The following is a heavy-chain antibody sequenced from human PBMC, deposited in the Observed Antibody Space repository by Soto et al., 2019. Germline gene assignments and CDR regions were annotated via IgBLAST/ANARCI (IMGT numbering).Heavy chain of an antibody. CDR1: RRSMGSNY. CDR2: VFYGGT. Sequence: PSETLSLTCCVSRRSMGSNYWSWIRQSPDKGLGWLGYVFYGGTDYNPSLGGRVSMSVETSKSQFSLKLTSVTVAATAVYYCASYRGALYFESWGPGILVTVSS. D-gene: IGHD3-16*01. CDR3: ASYRGALYFES. V-gene: IGHV4-59*01. J-gene: IGHJ4*02.